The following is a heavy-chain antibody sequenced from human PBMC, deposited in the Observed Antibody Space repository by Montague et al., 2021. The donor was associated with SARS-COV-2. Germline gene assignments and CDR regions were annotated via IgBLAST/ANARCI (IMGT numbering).Heavy chain of an antibody. D-gene: IGHD3-10*01. Sequence: SLRLSCAASGLTFSSYDFHWVRQGTGKGLEWASAVDTAGDPYYADSVKGRFTISRENAKNYVYLPLDSLRAGDTAVYYCARGVKSTIRGIITKRTPLPRGNMGVWGQGTAVIVSS. V-gene: IGHV3-13*05. CDR1: GLTFSSYD. CDR2: VDTAGDP. J-gene: IGHJ6*02. CDR3: ARGVKSTIRGIITKRTPLPRGNMGV.